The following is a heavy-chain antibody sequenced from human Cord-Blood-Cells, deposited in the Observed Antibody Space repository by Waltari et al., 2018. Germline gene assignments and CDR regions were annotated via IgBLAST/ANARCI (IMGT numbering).Heavy chain of an antibody. CDR1: GFTFRSYG. Sequence: QVQLVESGGGVVQPGRSLRLSCAASGFTFRSYGMHWVRQAPGKGLECVAVIWYDGSNKYYADSVKGRFTISRDNSKNTLYLQMNSLRAEDTAVYYCARDNHWGFDYWGQGTLVTVSS. J-gene: IGHJ4*02. CDR2: IWYDGSNK. D-gene: IGHD7-27*01. V-gene: IGHV3-33*01. CDR3: ARDNHWGFDY.